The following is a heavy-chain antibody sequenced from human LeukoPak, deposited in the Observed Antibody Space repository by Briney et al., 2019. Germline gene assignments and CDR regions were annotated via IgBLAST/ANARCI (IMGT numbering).Heavy chain of an antibody. V-gene: IGHV3-7*01. CDR2: IKQDGSEK. D-gene: IGHD3-16*01. CDR1: GFTFSSYG. J-gene: IGHJ4*02. Sequence: GRSLRLSCAASGFTFSSYGMHWVRQAPGKGLEWVANIKQDGSEKYYVDSVKGRFTISRDNAKNSLYLQMNSLRAEDTAVYYCVGHSDYWGQGTLVTVSS. CDR3: VGHSDY.